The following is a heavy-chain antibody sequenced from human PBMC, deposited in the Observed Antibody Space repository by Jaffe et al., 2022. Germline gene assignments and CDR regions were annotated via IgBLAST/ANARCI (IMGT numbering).Heavy chain of an antibody. CDR3: ARIPLYYDFWSGYSPGFDYYYYMDV. J-gene: IGHJ6*03. CDR2: IFSNDEK. CDR1: GFSLSNARMG. Sequence: QVTLKESGPVLVKPTETLTLTCTVSGFSLSNARMGVSWIRQPPGKALEWLAHIFSNDEKSYSTSLKSRLTISKDTSKSQVVLTMTNMDPVDTATYYCARIPLYYDFWSGYSPGFDYYYYMDVWGKGTTVTVSS. D-gene: IGHD3-3*01. V-gene: IGHV2-26*01.